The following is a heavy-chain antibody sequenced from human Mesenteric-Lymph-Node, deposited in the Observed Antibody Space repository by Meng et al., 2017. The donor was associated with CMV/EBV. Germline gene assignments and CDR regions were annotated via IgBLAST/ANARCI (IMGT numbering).Heavy chain of an antibody. Sequence: GGSLRLSCAASGFTFSDYYMTWIRQAAGKGREWVSYISGSGSVISYTDSVKGRFTISRDNAKNSLFLQMNSLRDEDTAVYYCAKRVLRGTDNGKIDYWGQGTLVTVSS. CDR1: GFTFSDYY. D-gene: IGHD1-1*01. J-gene: IGHJ4*02. CDR3: AKRVLRGTDNGKIDY. CDR2: ISGSGSVI. V-gene: IGHV3-11*04.